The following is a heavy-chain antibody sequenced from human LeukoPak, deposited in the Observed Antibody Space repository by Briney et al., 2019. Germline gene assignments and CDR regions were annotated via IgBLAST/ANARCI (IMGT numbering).Heavy chain of an antibody. CDR1: GFTFSDYY. D-gene: IGHD6-6*01. Sequence: GGSLRLSCAASGFTFSDYYMSWIRQAPGKGLEWVSYISSSGSTIYYADSVKGRFTISRDNAKNSLYLQMNSLRAEDTAVYYCAKDPYTYSSSVDYWGQGTLVTVSS. CDR3: AKDPYTYSSSVDY. CDR2: ISSSGSTI. J-gene: IGHJ4*02. V-gene: IGHV3-11*01.